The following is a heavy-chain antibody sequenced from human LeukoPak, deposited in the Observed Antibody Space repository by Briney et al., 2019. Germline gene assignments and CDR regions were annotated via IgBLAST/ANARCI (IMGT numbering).Heavy chain of an antibody. CDR1: GGFVGSGSYY. CDR3: ARDRSGTYYDH. CDR2: IYYSGST. D-gene: IGHD3-10*01. Sequence: SETLSLTCTVSGGFVGSGSYYWSWIRQPPGKGLEWIGYIYYSGSTNYNPSLKSRVTISVATSKNQFSLKLSSVTAADTAVYYCARDRSGTYYDHWGQGTLVTVSS. V-gene: IGHV4-61*01. J-gene: IGHJ4*02.